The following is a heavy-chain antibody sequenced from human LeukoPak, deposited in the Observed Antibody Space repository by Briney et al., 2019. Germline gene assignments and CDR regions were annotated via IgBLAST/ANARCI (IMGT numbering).Heavy chain of an antibody. CDR2: ISYDGSNK. CDR3: ARIEDYYDSSGYWGDY. V-gene: IGHV3-30-3*01. Sequence: GALRLSCAASGFTFSSYAMHWVRQAPGKGLEWVAVISYDGSNKYYADSVKGRFTISRDNSKNTLYLQMNSLRAEDTAVYYCARIEDYYDSSGYWGDYWGQGTLVTVSS. D-gene: IGHD3-22*01. J-gene: IGHJ4*02. CDR1: GFTFSSYA.